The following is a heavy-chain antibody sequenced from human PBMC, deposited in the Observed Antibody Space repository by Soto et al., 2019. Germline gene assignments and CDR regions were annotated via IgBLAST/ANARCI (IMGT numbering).Heavy chain of an antibody. CDR1: GYTFTRYY. J-gene: IGHJ4*01. Sequence: ASVKVSCKASGYTFTRYYMHWVRQAPAQGLEWMGWINPNSGGTNYAQKFQGWVTMTRDTSISTAYMELSRLRSDDTDVYSCARDNLYYDRPDYWGDGALSTV. D-gene: IGHD3-22*01. CDR2: INPNSGGT. V-gene: IGHV1-2*04. CDR3: ARDNLYYDRPDY.